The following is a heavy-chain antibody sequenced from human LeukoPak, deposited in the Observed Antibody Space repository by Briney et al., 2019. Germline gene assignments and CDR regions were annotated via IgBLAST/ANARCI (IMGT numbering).Heavy chain of an antibody. CDR3: ARDYDFWSGPGP. D-gene: IGHD3-3*01. CDR2: INPNSGGT. Sequence: GASLKLSCTASGYTFTGYYMHWVRQAPGQGLEWMGWINPNSGGTNYAQKFQGRVTMTRDTSISTAYMEPSRLRSDDTAVYYCARDYDFWSGPGPWGQGTLVTVSS. CDR1: GYTFTGYY. V-gene: IGHV1-2*02. J-gene: IGHJ5*02.